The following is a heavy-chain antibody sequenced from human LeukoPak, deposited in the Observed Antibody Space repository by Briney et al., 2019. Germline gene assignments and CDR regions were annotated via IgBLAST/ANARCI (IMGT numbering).Heavy chain of an antibody. CDR1: GFTFSSYA. Sequence: PGGSLRLSCAASGFTFSSYAMHWVRQAPGKGLEWVAVISYDGSNKYYADPVKGRFTISRDNSKNALYLQMNSLRVEDTAVYYCAIDPNWGTHSWGQGVLVTVSS. CDR3: AIDPNWGTHS. CDR2: ISYDGSNK. D-gene: IGHD7-27*01. J-gene: IGHJ4*02. V-gene: IGHV3-30-3*01.